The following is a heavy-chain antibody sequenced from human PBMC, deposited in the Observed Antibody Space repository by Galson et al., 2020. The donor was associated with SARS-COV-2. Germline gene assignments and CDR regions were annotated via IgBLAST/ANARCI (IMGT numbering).Heavy chain of an antibody. CDR2: INHSGST. Sequence: SETLSLTCAVSGGSISGYYWSWIRHPPRKGLEWIGEINHSGSTNYNPSLKSRVTISVDTSKNKLSLKLSSVTAADTAVYYCARGTGDFWSGGEWFDPWGQGTLVTVSS. CDR3: ARGTGDFWSGGEWFDP. D-gene: IGHD3-3*01. CDR1: GGSISGYY. J-gene: IGHJ5*02. V-gene: IGHV4-34*01.